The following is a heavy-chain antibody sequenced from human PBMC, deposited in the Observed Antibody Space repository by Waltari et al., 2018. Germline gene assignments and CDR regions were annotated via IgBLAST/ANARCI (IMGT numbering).Heavy chain of an antibody. CDR2: IGSSSTYT. J-gene: IGHJ6*03. CDR1: GLGCNVFT. CDR3: ASHPEDFYYYMDV. Sequence: EVQLVESGGGRVKPGGSLRLSGAAPGLGCNVFTMNWVRQTPGKGLEWVSSIGSSSTYTYYADSVKGRFTISRDNAAHSLYLEMNALRPEDTGVYYCASHPEDFYYYMDVWGKGTTVTVSS. V-gene: IGHV3-21*06.